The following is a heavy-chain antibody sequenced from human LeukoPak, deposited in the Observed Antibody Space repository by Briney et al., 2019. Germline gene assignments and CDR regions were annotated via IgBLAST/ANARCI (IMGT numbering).Heavy chain of an antibody. V-gene: IGHV6-1*01. CDR2: TYYTTNWHY. J-gene: IGHJ4*02. CDR1: GDIVPRTNSD. Sequence: SQTLPLTRAISGDIVPRTNSDGKEMGQAPPRAGEGLGRTYYTTNWHYAYAESVISRTTIDPDTSKNPLPLHLNSVTPEDTAVYYCARDRGSGWSTLIDYWGQGTLVTVSS. D-gene: IGHD6-19*01. CDR3: ARDRGSGWSTLIDY.